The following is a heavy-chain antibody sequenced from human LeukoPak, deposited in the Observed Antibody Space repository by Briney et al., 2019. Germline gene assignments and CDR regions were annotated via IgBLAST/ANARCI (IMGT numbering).Heavy chain of an antibody. V-gene: IGHV3-23*01. CDR3: ARDGQLEPYYFDY. CDR1: GFTFSSYA. CDR2: ISGSGGST. J-gene: IGHJ4*02. Sequence: PGGTLRLSCAASGFTFSSYAMSWVRQAPGKGLEWVSAISGSGGSTYYADSVKGRFTISRDNSKNTLYLQMNSLRAEDTAVYFCARDGQLEPYYFDYWGQGTLVTVSS. D-gene: IGHD6-13*01.